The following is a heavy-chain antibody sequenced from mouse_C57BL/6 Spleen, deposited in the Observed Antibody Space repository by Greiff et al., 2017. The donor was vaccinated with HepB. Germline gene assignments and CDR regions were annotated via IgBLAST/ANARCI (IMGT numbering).Heavy chain of an antibody. CDR2: IDPSDSYT. CDR1: GYTFTSYW. Sequence: VQLQQSGAELVKPGASVKLSCKASGYTFTSYWMQWVKQRPGQGLEWIGEIDPSDSYTNYNQKFKGKATLTLDTSSSTAYMQLSSLTSEDSAVYYCARSGRPPYAMDYWGQGTSVTVSS. J-gene: IGHJ4*01. D-gene: IGHD3-2*02. V-gene: IGHV1-50*01. CDR3: ARSGRPPYAMDY.